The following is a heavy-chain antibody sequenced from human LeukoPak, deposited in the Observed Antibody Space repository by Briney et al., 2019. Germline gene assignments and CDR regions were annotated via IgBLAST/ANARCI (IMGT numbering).Heavy chain of an antibody. J-gene: IGHJ4*02. D-gene: IGHD3-3*01. V-gene: IGHV4-31*03. Sequence: SETLSLTCTVSGGSISSGGYYWSWIRQHPGKGLEWIGYIYYSGSTYYNPSLKSRVTISVDTSKNQFSLKLSSVTAADTAVYYCARVSYDFWSGYVDYWGQGTLVTVSS. CDR1: GGSISSGGYY. CDR3: ARVSYDFWSGYVDY. CDR2: IYYSGST.